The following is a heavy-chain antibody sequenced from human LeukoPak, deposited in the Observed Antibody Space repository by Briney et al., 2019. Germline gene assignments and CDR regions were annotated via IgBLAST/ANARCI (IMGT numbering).Heavy chain of an antibody. CDR2: IYYSGST. D-gene: IGHD2-2*01. CDR1: SSYW. V-gene: IGHV4-39*01. Sequence: SSYWMNWIRQPPGKGLEWIGSIYYSGSTYYNPSLKSRVTISVDTSKNQFSLKLSSVTAADTAVYYCARVVPAATRFDYWGQGTLVTVSS. CDR3: ARVVPAATRFDY. J-gene: IGHJ4*02.